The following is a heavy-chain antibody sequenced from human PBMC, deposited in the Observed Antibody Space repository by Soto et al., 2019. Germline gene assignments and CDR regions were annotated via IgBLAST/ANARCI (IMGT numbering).Heavy chain of an antibody. D-gene: IGHD1-7*01. CDR3: ASASVNWNYTLFYYYYGMDV. Sequence: ASVKVSCKASGYTFTSYYMHWVRQAPGQGLEWMGIINPSGGSTSYAQKFQGRVTMTRDTSTSTVYMELSSLRSEDTAVYYCASASVNWNYTLFYYYYGMDVWGQGTKVTV. V-gene: IGHV1-46*01. CDR1: GYTFTSYY. CDR2: INPSGGST. J-gene: IGHJ6*02.